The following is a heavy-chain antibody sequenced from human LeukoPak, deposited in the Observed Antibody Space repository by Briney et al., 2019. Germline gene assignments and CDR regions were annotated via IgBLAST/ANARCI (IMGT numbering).Heavy chain of an antibody. CDR3: AREEAEAAGRHLIDY. CDR2: INHSGST. D-gene: IGHD6-13*01. V-gene: IGHV4-34*01. J-gene: IGHJ4*02. Sequence: PSETLSLTCAVYGGSFSGYYWSWIRQPPGKGLEWIGEINHSGSTNYNPSLKSRVTISVDTSKNQFSLKLSSVTAADTAVYYCAREEAEAAGRHLIDYWGQGTLVTVSS. CDR1: GGSFSGYY.